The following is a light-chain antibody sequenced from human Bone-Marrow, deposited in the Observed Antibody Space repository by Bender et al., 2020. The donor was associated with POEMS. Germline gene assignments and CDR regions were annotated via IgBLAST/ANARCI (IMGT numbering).Light chain of an antibody. CDR2: EVY. V-gene: IGLV2-8*01. Sequence: QSALTQPPSASGSPGQSVTISCTGTSSDVGGYNYVSWYQQHPGRAPKLIIYEVYKRPSGVPDRFSGSKSANTASLTVSGLQPEDEADYYCQSYDNSLGGWVFGGGTKLTVL. CDR3: QSYDNSLGGWV. CDR1: SSDVGGYNY. J-gene: IGLJ3*02.